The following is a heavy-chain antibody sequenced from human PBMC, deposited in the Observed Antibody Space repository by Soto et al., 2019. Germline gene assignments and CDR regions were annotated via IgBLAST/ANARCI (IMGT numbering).Heavy chain of an antibody. Sequence: QLQLVQSGAEVKKPGASVKVSCKASGYTFSSYHITWVRQAPGQGLEWMGWISAYNGNTNYAQNPQGRLTVTPGPSPSTPSMELRSLRSHDTAVYYCARDLPPVDYWGQGALVTVSS. J-gene: IGHJ4*02. CDR3: ARDLPPVDY. V-gene: IGHV1-18*01. CDR1: GYTFSSYH. CDR2: ISAYNGNT.